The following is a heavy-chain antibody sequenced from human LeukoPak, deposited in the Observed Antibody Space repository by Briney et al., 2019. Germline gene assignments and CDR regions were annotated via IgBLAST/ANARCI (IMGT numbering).Heavy chain of an antibody. D-gene: IGHD3-10*01. Sequence: ASVKVSCKASGYTFTGYYMHWVRQAPGQGLEWMGWINPNSGGTNYAQKYQGRVTMTSETSISTAYMELSRLRSDDSAVYYWARDSVRALGWFDPWGQGTLVTVSS. CDR1: GYTFTGYY. J-gene: IGHJ5*02. V-gene: IGHV1-2*02. CDR3: ARDSVRALGWFDP. CDR2: INPNSGGT.